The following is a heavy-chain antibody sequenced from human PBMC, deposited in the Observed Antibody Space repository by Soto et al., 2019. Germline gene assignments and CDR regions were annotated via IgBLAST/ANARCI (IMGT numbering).Heavy chain of an antibody. CDR3: ARGAPGKYDLHRIVGATFDYFDY. J-gene: IGHJ4*02. CDR1: GFTFSSYA. V-gene: IGHV3-30-3*01. CDR2: ISYDGSNK. D-gene: IGHD1-26*01. Sequence: GSLRLSCAASGFTFSSYAMHWVRQAPGKGLEWVAVISYDGSNKYYADSVKGRFTISRDNSKNTLYLQMNSLRAEDTAVYYCARGAPGKYDLHRIVGATFDYFDYWGQGTLVTVST.